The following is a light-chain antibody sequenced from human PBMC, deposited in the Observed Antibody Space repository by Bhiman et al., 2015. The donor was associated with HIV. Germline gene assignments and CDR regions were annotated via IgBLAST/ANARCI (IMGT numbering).Light chain of an antibody. CDR1: NSNIGSHT. Sequence: QSVLTQPPSASGTPGQRVTISCSGSNSNIGSHTVNWYQQFPGTAPKLLIYSNNQRPSGVPDRFSGSNSGKTATLTISRVEVGDEAEYYCQVWHTGSEYVFGGGTTLTVL. J-gene: IGLJ1*01. CDR3: QVWHTGSEYV. V-gene: IGLV1-44*01. CDR2: SNN.